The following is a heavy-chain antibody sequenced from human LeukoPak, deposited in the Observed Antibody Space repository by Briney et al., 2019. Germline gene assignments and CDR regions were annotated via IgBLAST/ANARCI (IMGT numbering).Heavy chain of an antibody. CDR2: INWNGRIT. V-gene: IGHV3-20*04. CDR1: GFTSDDYA. Sequence: GGSLRLSCAASGFTSDDYAMNWVRQVPGRGLEWVSGINWNGRITEYADPVKDRFTISRQNTKNSLYLYMNNLGGEDTALYFCARGSVQLWLRDTYYYMDVWGKGTTVTVSS. J-gene: IGHJ6*03. CDR3: ARGSVQLWLRDTYYYMDV. D-gene: IGHD5-18*01.